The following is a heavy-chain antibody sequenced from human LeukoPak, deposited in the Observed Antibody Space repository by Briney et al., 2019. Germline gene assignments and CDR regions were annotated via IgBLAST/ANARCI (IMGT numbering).Heavy chain of an antibody. D-gene: IGHD2-21*02. V-gene: IGHV1-2*02. Sequence: GASVKVSCKASGYTFTGYYMHWVRQAPGQGLEWMGWINPNSGGTNYAQKFQGRVTMTRDTSISTAYMELSSLRSDDTAVYYCARVFSPGIVVVTGGMDVWGQGTTVTVSS. J-gene: IGHJ6*02. CDR3: ARVFSPGIVVVTGGMDV. CDR1: GYTFTGYY. CDR2: INPNSGGT.